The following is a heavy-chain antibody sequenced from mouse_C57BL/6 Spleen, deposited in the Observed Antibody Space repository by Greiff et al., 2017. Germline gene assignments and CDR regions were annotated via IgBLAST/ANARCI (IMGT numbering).Heavy chain of an antibody. CDR3: ARIDGYYFFDY. CDR2: ISSGGSYT. CDR1: GFTFSSYG. J-gene: IGHJ2*01. Sequence: EVHLVESGGDLVKPGGSLKLSCAASGFTFSSYGMSWVRQTPDKRLEWVATISSGGSYTYYPDSVKGRFTISRDNAKNTLYLQMSSLKSEDTAMYYCARIDGYYFFDYWGQGTTLTVSS. V-gene: IGHV5-6*01. D-gene: IGHD2-3*01.